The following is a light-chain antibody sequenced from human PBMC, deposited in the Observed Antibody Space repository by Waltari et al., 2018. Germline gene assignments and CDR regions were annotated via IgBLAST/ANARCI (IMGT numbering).Light chain of an antibody. V-gene: IGKV1-17*01. CDR2: AKS. Sequence: DVQMTQSPSSLSASVGDSVIITCRASQDIGNFVNWFQQTPGKPPKRLIYAKSNLESGVPSRFSGSGSGTDFTLTISSLQPDDFATYFCLQYVDPPFSCGQGTTVEI. CDR3: LQYVDPPFS. J-gene: IGKJ2*03. CDR1: QDIGNF.